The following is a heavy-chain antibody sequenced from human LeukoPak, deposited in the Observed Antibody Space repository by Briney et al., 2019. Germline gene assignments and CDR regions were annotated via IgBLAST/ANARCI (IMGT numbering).Heavy chain of an antibody. J-gene: IGHJ6*02. CDR2: INPNSGGL. CDR3: AAETGSDTDYGSENVRGPYGMDV. V-gene: IGHV1-2*06. CDR1: GYTFTAYY. Sequence: ASVKVSCKASGYTFTAYYMHWVRQAPGQGLEWMGRINPNSGGLTYAQKFQDRVTITRDMSTSTAYMELSSLRSEDTAAYYCAAETGSDTDYGSENVRGPYGMDVWGQGTTVTVSS. D-gene: IGHD3-10*01.